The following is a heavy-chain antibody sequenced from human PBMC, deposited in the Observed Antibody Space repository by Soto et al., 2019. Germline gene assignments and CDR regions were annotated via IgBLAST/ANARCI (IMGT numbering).Heavy chain of an antibody. V-gene: IGHV1-69*01. CDR1: GGTFSTFG. J-gene: IGHJ4*02. D-gene: IGHD3-16*01. CDR2: IIPFFGTA. Sequence: QVQLVQSGAEVKKTGSSVKVSCTTSGGTFSTFGISWVRQAPGQGLEWMGGIIPFFGTAEYSQKFEDRITIPADESTNTVYMDLRSLTSEDTAIYYCARTAPMDAGDKYYYDFWGQGALVTVSS. CDR3: ARTAPMDAGDKYYYDF.